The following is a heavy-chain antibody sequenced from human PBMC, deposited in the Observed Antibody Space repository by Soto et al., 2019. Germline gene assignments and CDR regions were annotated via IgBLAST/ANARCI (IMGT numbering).Heavy chain of an antibody. Sequence: QVQLQESGPGLVKPSQTLSLTCTVSGGSISSGDYYWSWIRQPPGKGLEWIGYINYSGSTYYNPSLKSRVTISVDTSKNQFSLKLSSVTAADTAVYYCARDKSWGDIVVVPGNWFDPWGQGTLVTVSS. D-gene: IGHD2-2*01. V-gene: IGHV4-30-4*01. J-gene: IGHJ5*02. CDR1: GGSISSGDYY. CDR3: ARDKSWGDIVVVPGNWFDP. CDR2: INYSGST.